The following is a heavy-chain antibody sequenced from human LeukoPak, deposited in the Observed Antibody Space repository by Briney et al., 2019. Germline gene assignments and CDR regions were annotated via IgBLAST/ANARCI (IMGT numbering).Heavy chain of an antibody. V-gene: IGHV1-18*01. CDR3: ARDFGSRYYYDSSGSTSL. D-gene: IGHD3-22*01. J-gene: IGHJ4*02. CDR2: ISAYNGNT. CDR1: GHTFTSYG. Sequence: ASVKVSCKASGHTFTSYGISWVRQAPGQGLEWMGWISAYNGNTNYAQKLQGRVTMTTDTSTSTAYMELRSLRSDDTAVYYCARDFGSRYYYDSSGSTSLWGQGTLVTVSS.